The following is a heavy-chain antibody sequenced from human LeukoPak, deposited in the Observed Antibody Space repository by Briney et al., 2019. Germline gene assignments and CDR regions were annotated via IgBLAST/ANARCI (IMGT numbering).Heavy chain of an antibody. CDR2: MNPNSGNT. J-gene: IGHJ6*03. CDR3: ARVGYSSGWTYYYYYYYMDV. D-gene: IGHD6-19*01. Sequence: ASVKVSCKASGGTFSSYAISWVRQAPGQGLEWMGWMNPNSGNTGYAQKFQGRVTMTRNTSISTAYMELSSLRSEDTAVYYCARVGYSSGWTYYYYYYYMDVWGKGTTVTISS. V-gene: IGHV1-8*02. CDR1: GGTFSSYA.